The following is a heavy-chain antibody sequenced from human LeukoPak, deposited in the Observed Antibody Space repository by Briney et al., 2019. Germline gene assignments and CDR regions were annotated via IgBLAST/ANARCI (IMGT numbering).Heavy chain of an antibody. Sequence: SETLSLTCAVYGGSFSGYYWSWIRQPPRKGLEWIGEIHHSGSTNYNPSLKSRVTISGDTSKMQFSLKLNPVTAADTAVYYCARGPQTYYDILTGLSFWGQGTLVTVSS. CDR1: GGSFSGYY. V-gene: IGHV4-34*01. CDR3: ARGPQTYYDILTGLSF. CDR2: IHHSGST. J-gene: IGHJ4*02. D-gene: IGHD3-9*01.